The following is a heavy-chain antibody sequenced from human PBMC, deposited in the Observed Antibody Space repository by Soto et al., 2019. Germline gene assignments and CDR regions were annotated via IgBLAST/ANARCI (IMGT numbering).Heavy chain of an antibody. CDR3: ARRSSGWLLDY. J-gene: IGHJ4*02. D-gene: IGHD6-19*01. Sequence: PSETLSLTCTVSGVSISSYYWSWIRQPPGKGLEWIGYIYYSGSTNYNPSLKSRVTISVDTSKNQFSLKLSSVTAADTAVYYCARRSSGWLLDYWGQGTLVTVSS. CDR1: GVSISSYY. CDR2: IYYSGST. V-gene: IGHV4-59*08.